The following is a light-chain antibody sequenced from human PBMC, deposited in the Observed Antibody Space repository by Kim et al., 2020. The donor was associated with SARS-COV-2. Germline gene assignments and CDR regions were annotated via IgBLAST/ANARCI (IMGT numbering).Light chain of an antibody. Sequence: GQSTAISCTGTSSDVGGYNCVSWYLQHPGKAPKLMIYDVSKRPSGVSDRFSGSKSGNTASLTISGLQAEDEADYYCCSYTSSTTWVFGGGTQLTVL. V-gene: IGLV2-14*03. J-gene: IGLJ3*02. CDR1: SSDVGGYNC. CDR3: CSYTSSTTWV. CDR2: DVS.